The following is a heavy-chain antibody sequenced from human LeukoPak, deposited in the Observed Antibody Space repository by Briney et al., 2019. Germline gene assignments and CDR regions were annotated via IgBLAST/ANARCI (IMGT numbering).Heavy chain of an antibody. D-gene: IGHD2-15*01. CDR1: GFTFSSYS. CDR2: IYYSGST. V-gene: IGHV4-31*02. Sequence: LRLSCAASGFTFSSYSMNWIRQHPGKGLEWIGYIYYSGSTYYNPSLKSRVTISVDTSKNQFSLKLSSVTAADTAVYYCARDDCSGGSCYRGAFDIWGQGTMVTVSS. CDR3: ARDDCSGGSCYRGAFDI. J-gene: IGHJ3*02.